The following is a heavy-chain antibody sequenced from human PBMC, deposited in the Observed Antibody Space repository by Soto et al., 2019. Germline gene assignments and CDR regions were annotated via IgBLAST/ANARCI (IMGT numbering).Heavy chain of an antibody. J-gene: IGHJ4*02. V-gene: IGHV3-30-3*01. CDR3: AIDTPQKEFDY. Sequence: QVQLVESGGGVVQPGRSLRLSCAASGFTFSSYVMHWVRQAPGKGLEWVAVISYDGSNKYYADSVKGRFTISRDNSKNTLYLQMNSLRGEDTAVYYCAIDTPQKEFDYGGQGTLVTVSS. CDR1: GFTFSSYV. CDR2: ISYDGSNK.